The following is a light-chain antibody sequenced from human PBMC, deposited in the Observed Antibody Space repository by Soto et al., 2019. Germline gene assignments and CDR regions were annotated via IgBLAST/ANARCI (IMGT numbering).Light chain of an antibody. J-gene: IGLJ2*01. CDR2: EIS. V-gene: IGLV2-14*01. Sequence: QSVLTQPASMSGSPGQSTTISCTGTSSDVGGYNYVSWNQQHPGKAPKLIIYEISNRPSGVSSRFSGSKSGNTASLTISGLQAEDESDYYCSSYTTSHTLVFGGGTKLTVL. CDR3: SSYTTSHTLV. CDR1: SSDVGGYNY.